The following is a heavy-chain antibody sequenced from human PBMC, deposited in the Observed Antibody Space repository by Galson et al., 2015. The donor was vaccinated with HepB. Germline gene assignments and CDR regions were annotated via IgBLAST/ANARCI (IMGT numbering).Heavy chain of an antibody. V-gene: IGHV1-3*04. CDR1: GYSFTTYG. D-gene: IGHD2-15*01. Sequence: SVKVSCKASGYSFTTYGTYGVHWVRQAPGQSLEWMGWINTDKGDTKYSKRFQGRVTITRDTSATTAYMELSSLASEDTAVYFCARGAPSGTDCFDPWGQGTLVIVSS. J-gene: IGHJ5*02. CDR3: ARGAPSGTDCFDP. CDR2: INTDKGDT.